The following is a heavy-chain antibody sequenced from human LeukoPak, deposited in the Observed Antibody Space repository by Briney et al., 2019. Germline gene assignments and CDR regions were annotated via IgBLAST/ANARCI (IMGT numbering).Heavy chain of an antibody. D-gene: IGHD3-22*01. CDR3: ATLGPYDSDWYRYYFDS. Sequence: ASVKVSCKASGYTFTSYYMHWVRQAPGQGLEWMGIINPSGGSTSYAQKFQGRVTMTEDKSTDTSYMELSSLRSEDTAVYYCATLGPYDSDWYRYYFDSWGQGTLVTVSS. CDR1: GYTFTSYY. J-gene: IGHJ4*02. CDR2: INPSGGST. V-gene: IGHV1-46*01.